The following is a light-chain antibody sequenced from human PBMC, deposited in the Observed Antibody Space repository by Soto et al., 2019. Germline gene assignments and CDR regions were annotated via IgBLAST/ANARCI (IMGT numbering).Light chain of an antibody. Sequence: QSVLTQPASVSGSPGQSITSSCTGTRSDVGAYNYVSWYQQHPGKAPKLMIYDVSTRPSGVSSRFSGSKSGNTASLTISGLQAEDEGDYYCSSFTSSSTWVFGGGTKLTVL. CDR1: RSDVGAYNY. J-gene: IGLJ3*02. CDR3: SSFTSSSTWV. V-gene: IGLV2-14*03. CDR2: DVS.